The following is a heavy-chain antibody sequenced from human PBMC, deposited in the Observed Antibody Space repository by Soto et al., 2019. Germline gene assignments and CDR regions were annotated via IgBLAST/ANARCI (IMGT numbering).Heavy chain of an antibody. CDR3: AGGWDSITIFGVVTEIPDYYGMDV. J-gene: IGHJ6*02. CDR2: IYYGGST. Sequence: SETLSLTCTVSGGSISSYYWSWIRQPPGKGLEWIGYIYYGGSTNYNPSLKSRVTISVDTSKNQFSLKLSSVTAADTAVYYCAGGWDSITIFGVVTEIPDYYGMDVWGQGTTVTVSS. D-gene: IGHD3-3*01. CDR1: GGSISSYY. V-gene: IGHV4-59*01.